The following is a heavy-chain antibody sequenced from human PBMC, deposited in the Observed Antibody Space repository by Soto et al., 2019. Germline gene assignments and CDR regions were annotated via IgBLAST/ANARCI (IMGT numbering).Heavy chain of an antibody. CDR3: ARGGYTYGYGLDY. Sequence: QVQLVQSGAEVKKLGASVKVSCKASGYTFTAYYIHWVRQAPGQGLEWVGWINPNSGDTNYAQRFQGWVTMTGDTSVSTAYMDLTRLRSDDTAVYYCARGGYTYGYGLDYWGQGTLVTVYS. V-gene: IGHV1-2*04. D-gene: IGHD5-18*01. CDR2: INPNSGDT. CDR1: GYTFTAYY. J-gene: IGHJ4*02.